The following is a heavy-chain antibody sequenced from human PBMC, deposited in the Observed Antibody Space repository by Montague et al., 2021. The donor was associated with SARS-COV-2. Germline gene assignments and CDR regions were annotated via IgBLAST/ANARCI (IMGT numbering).Heavy chain of an antibody. Sequence: SETLPLTCTVSGGSIISYYWSWIRQYPGKRLEWIGYIYSTGSSDYNPSLESRVTMSIDISKNQFSLNLTSVTAADTAVYYYARRGGWPYFDFWSQGTLVTVSS. J-gene: IGHJ4*02. CDR2: IYSTGSS. V-gene: IGHV4-59*08. CDR1: GGSIISYY. CDR3: ARRGGWPYFDF. D-gene: IGHD6-19*01.